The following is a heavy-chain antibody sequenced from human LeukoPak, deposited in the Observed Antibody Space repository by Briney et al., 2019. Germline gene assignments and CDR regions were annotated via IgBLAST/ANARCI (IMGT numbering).Heavy chain of an antibody. CDR2: ISATGDST. J-gene: IGHJ5*02. CDR1: GFTFGSCV. D-gene: IGHD1-26*01. Sequence: GSLRLSCAASGFTFGSCVMSWVRQAPGKGLEWVSVISATGDSTYYADSVKGRFTISRDNSKNTLFLQMNSLRAEDTAVYYCAKAVELLNWFDPWGQGTLVTVSS. V-gene: IGHV3-23*01. CDR3: AKAVELLNWFDP.